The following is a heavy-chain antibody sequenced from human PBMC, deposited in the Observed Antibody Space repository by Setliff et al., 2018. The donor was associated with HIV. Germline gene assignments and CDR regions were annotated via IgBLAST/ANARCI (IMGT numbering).Heavy chain of an antibody. CDR1: GYSFSSYG. D-gene: IGHD3-10*01. CDR3: ARDSFGGEFTYYYYGMDV. CDR2: ISAYNGNT. J-gene: IGHJ6*02. V-gene: IGHV1-18*01. Sequence: GASVKVSCKASGYSFSSYGISCVRQAPGQGLEWMGWISAYNGNTNYAQKLQGRVTMTTDTSTSTAYMELRSLRSEDTAVYYCARDSFGGEFTYYYYGMDVWGQGTTVTVSS.